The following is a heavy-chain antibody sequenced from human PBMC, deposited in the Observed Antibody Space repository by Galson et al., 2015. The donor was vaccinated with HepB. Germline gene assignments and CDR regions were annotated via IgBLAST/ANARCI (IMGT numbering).Heavy chain of an antibody. V-gene: IGHV5-10-1*01. CDR1: GYSFTSYW. Sequence: QSGAEVKKPGESLRISCKGSGYSFTSYWITWVRQMPGKGLEWMGRIDPSDSYTNYSPSFQGHVTISADKSISTAYLQWSSLKASDTAMYYCARQDLEVVVPAAVHWYFDLWGRGTLVTVSP. CDR2: IDPSDSYT. D-gene: IGHD2-2*01. J-gene: IGHJ2*01. CDR3: ARQDLEVVVPAAVHWYFDL.